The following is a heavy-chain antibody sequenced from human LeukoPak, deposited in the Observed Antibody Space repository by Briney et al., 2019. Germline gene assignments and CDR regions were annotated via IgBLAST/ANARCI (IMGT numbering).Heavy chain of an antibody. CDR1: GVSVSSGSYY. V-gene: IGHV4-61*01. CDR2: IYYSGST. J-gene: IGHJ3*02. Sequence: SETLSLTCTVSGVSVSSGSYYWSWIRQPPGKGLEWTGYIYYSGSTNYNPSLKSRVTISVDTSKNQFSLKLSSVTAADTAVYYCARESASCDAFDIWGQGTMVTVSS. CDR3: ARESASCDAFDI.